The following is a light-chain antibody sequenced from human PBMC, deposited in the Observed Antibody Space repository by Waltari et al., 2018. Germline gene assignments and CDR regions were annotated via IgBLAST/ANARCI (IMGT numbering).Light chain of an antibody. J-gene: IGKJ3*01. V-gene: IGKV3-15*01. CDR3: QQYNKWPLT. CDR2: GAS. CDR1: QSINSY. Sequence: EVVMTQSPATVSVSPGERATLSCRASQSINSYLVWYQQKPGQAPRLLIYGASTRATGIPARFSGSGSGTDFTLTISSLQSEDFAIYYCQQYNKWPLTFGPGTKVHF.